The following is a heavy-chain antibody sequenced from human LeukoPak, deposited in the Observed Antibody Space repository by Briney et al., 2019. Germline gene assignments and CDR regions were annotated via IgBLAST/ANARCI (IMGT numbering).Heavy chain of an antibody. CDR2: ISSGGST. CDR3: AKDTYSTSPYYFDY. Sequence: GGSLRLSCAAAGFTFNNYAMSWVRQAPGKGLKWVSGISSGGSTYYADSVKGRFTISRDNSKNTLYLQMNSLRAEDTAVYYCAKDTYSTSPYYFDYWGQGTLVTVSS. D-gene: IGHD1-26*01. V-gene: IGHV3-23*01. CDR1: GFTFNNYA. J-gene: IGHJ4*02.